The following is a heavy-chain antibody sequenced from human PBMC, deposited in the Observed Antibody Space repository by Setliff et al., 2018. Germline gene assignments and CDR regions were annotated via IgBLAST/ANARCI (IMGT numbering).Heavy chain of an antibody. D-gene: IGHD3-9*01. V-gene: IGHV1-2*06. CDR3: VRQDILTGYYAFDY. Sequence: ASVKVSCKTSGYSFTKYFLHWVRQAPGQGLEWMGRVFTATDDTQSRTEFQGRVSVTRDTSMSTTYMELSGLRSDDTAVYYCVRQDILTGYYAFDYWGQGTLVTVSS. CDR2: VFTATDDT. J-gene: IGHJ4*02. CDR1: GYSFTKYF.